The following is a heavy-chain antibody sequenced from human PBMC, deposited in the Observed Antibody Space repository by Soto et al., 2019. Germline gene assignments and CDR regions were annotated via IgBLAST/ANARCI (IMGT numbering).Heavy chain of an antibody. D-gene: IGHD3-3*01. J-gene: IGHJ5*02. Sequence: PSETLSLTCNVSGGPINSPDYYWSWIRQSPGKGLEWIGYLYFNGGTQYNPSLRTPVSMSLDTSKKHFSLKMRSVTAADTAVYFCARVTNIISRFSSRFDPWGQGTLVTVSS. CDR2: LYFNGGT. CDR1: GGPINSPDYY. CDR3: ARVTNIISRFSSRFDP. V-gene: IGHV4-30-4*01.